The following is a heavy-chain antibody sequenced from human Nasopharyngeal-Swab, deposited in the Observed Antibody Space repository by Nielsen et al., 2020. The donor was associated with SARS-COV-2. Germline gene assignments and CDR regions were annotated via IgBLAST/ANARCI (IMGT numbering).Heavy chain of an antibody. CDR2: IYYSGST. D-gene: IGHD5-12*01. Sequence: SETLSLTCTVSGGSISSGGYYWSWIRQHPGKGLEWIGYIYYSGSTNYNPSLKSRVTISVDTSKNQFSLKLSSVTAADTAVYYCARASDFEYSGHATYGMDVWGQGTTVTVSS. V-gene: IGHV4-61*08. CDR1: GGSISSGGYY. J-gene: IGHJ6*02. CDR3: ARASDFEYSGHATYGMDV.